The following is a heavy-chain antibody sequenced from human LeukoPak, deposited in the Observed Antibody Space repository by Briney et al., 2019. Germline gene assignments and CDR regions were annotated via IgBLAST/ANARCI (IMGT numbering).Heavy chain of an antibody. Sequence: ASVKVSCKASGYTFTGYYMYWVRQAPGQGLEWMGWINPNSGGTNYAQKFQGRVTMTRDTSTSTDYLELSSLRSEDTAVYYCARVFDSGSQAYFYYMDVWGKGTTVTVSS. V-gene: IGHV1-2*02. CDR1: GYTFTGYY. J-gene: IGHJ6*03. CDR3: ARVFDSGSQAYFYYMDV. CDR2: INPNSGGT. D-gene: IGHD3-10*01.